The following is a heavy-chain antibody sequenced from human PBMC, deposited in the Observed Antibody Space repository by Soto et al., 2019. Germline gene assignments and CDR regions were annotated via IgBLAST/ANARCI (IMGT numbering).Heavy chain of an antibody. D-gene: IGHD2-15*01. CDR1: GGTFSSYA. CDR3: ARSQGGSSSLDIYYYYYYGMDV. Sequence: QVQLVQSGAEVKKPGSSVKVSCKAPGGTFSSYAISWLRQAPGQGLEWMGGIIPIFVTAKYAQKFQGRVTITADESTSKGYMELSSLRSEDTAVYYCARSQGGSSSLDIYYYYYYGMDVWGQGTTVTVSS. V-gene: IGHV1-69*01. J-gene: IGHJ6*02. CDR2: IIPIFVTA.